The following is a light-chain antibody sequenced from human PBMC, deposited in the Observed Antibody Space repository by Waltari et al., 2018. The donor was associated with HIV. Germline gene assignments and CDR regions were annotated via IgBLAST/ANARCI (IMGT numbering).Light chain of an antibody. CDR2: EAS. J-gene: IGKJ1*01. V-gene: IGKV3-11*01. CDR3: HQRSNSPRT. Sequence: ELVLTQSPATLSSSPGERATLSCRASQSVSSYLAWYQQKPGQAPRLLIYEASNRATGIPARFSGSGSGTDFTLTISSLEPEDFAVYYCHQRSNSPRTFGQGTKVEFK. CDR1: QSVSSY.